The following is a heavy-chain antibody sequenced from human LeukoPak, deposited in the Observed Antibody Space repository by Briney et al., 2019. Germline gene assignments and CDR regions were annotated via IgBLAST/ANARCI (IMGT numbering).Heavy chain of an antibody. Sequence: SETLSLTCTVSGGSISNDDYYWSWIRQPPGKGLEWIGYIYYSGSTYYNPSLKSRVTISVDTSKNQFSLKLSSVTAADTAVYYCARETHYYGSGSYYRASDYWGQGTLVTASS. CDR2: IYYSGST. D-gene: IGHD3-10*01. V-gene: IGHV4-30-4*01. CDR3: ARETHYYGSGSYYRASDY. CDR1: GGSISNDDYY. J-gene: IGHJ4*02.